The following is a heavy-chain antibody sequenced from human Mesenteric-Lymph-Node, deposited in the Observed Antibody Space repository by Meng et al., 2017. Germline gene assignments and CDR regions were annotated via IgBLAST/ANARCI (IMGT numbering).Heavy chain of an antibody. CDR2: IYPGDSDT. V-gene: IGHV5-51*01. Sequence: GESLKISCKGSGYSFTTYWIGWVRQMPGKGLELMGIIYPGDSDTRYSPSFQGQVTISADKSITTAYLQWSSLKTSDTAMYYCARFSAAMDVWGQGTMVTVSS. J-gene: IGHJ6*02. CDR1: GYSFTTYW. CDR3: ARFSAAMDV.